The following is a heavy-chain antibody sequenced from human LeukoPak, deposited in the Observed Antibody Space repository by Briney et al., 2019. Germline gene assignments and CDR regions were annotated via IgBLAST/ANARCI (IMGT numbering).Heavy chain of an antibody. CDR2: ISGSGGST. CDR1: GFTFSSYA. CDR3: AKRSPLVLYYYDSSGYYKGFDY. V-gene: IGHV3-23*01. D-gene: IGHD3-22*01. J-gene: IGHJ4*02. Sequence: GGSLRLSCAASGFTFSSYAMSWVRQAPGKGLEWVSAISGSGGSTYYADSVKGRFTISRDNSKNTLYLQMNSLRAEDTAVYYCAKRSPLVLYYYDSSGYYKGFDYWGQGTLVTVSS.